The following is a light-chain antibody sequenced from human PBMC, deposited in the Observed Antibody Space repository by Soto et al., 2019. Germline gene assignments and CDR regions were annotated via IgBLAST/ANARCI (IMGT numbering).Light chain of an antibody. V-gene: IGKV1-5*03. J-gene: IGKJ1*01. CDR1: QTIDTW. Sequence: DIQMTQSPSTLSASIGDGVTITCRASQTIDTWLAWYQQKPGKAPKLLIYKASSLQTGVPSRFSGSGSGTEFTLTISSLQPDDFATYYCQRYSFYSRTFGQGTKVEVK. CDR2: KAS. CDR3: QRYSFYSRT.